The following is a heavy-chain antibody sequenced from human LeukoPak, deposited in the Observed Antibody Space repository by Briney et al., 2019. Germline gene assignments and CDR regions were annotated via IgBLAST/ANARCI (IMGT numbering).Heavy chain of an antibody. J-gene: IGHJ4*02. CDR3: ARESEGTHHDSTAAFHY. CDR2: GHQSGST. V-gene: IGHV4-59*01. D-gene: IGHD3-22*01. Sequence: SETLSLTCTVSVGSICTDHWSWIRQPPWKGPEWVGSGHQSGSTNYNPSCKSRVTISVDASRNQFSLKLSSVTVADTAIYYCARESEGTHHDSTAAFHYWGQGILVTVSS. CDR1: VGSICTDH.